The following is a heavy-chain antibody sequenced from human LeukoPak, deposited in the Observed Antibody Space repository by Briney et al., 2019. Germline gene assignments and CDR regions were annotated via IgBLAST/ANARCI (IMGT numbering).Heavy chain of an antibody. Sequence: PGGSLRLSCAASGFTFSSYTMNWVRQAPGKGLEWVSSITRSSSDIYYSDSVKGRFTISRDNAKNSLYLQINSLRAEDTAVYYCARRDSSGWYGGDYWGQGTLVIVSS. CDR3: ARRDSSGWYGGDY. D-gene: IGHD6-19*01. CDR1: GFTFSSYT. CDR2: ITRSSSDI. V-gene: IGHV3-21*01. J-gene: IGHJ4*02.